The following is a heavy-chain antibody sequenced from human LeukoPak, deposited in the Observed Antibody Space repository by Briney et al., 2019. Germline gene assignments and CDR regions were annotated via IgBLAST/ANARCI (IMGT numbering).Heavy chain of an antibody. D-gene: IGHD1-26*01. J-gene: IGHJ4*02. CDR3: AKAVGSYDFDY. CDR2: IRHDGSLI. Sequence: GGSLRLSCVASGLSFKTDGMHWVRQAPGKGLEWVAFIRHDGSLIYYAESAKGRFTISRDNSQNTLYLQMNSLRAEDSAVYFCAKAVGSYDFDYWGQGTLVTVSS. V-gene: IGHV3-30*02. CDR1: GLSFKTDG.